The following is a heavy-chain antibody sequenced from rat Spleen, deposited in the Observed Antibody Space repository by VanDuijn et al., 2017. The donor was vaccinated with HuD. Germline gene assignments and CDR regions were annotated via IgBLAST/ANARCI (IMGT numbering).Heavy chain of an antibody. V-gene: IGHV5S23*01. D-gene: IGHD1-9*01. J-gene: IGHJ2*01. CDR1: GFTFSDYG. CDR3: ARRHYGYTDYFDY. CDR2: ITNIGGNT. Sequence: EVQLVESGGGLVQPGRSLKLSCAASGFTFSDYGMAWVRQAPTKGLEWVASITNIGGNTFYPDSVKGRFTISRDNAKSTLSLQMDSLRSEDTATYYCARRHYGYTDYFDYWGQGVMVTVSS.